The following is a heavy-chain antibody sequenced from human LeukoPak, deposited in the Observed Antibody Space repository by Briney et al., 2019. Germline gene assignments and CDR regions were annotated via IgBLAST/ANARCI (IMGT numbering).Heavy chain of an antibody. D-gene: IGHD6-13*01. CDR3: AREDSSSWFDY. Sequence: ASVKISCEASGDRFTGDFIHWVRQATGKGLEWMGWINPNTGDTTYAPRFQGRVTMTRDTSISTAYMDLSRLTSDDTAVYYCAREDSSSWFDYWGQGTLVTVSS. CDR1: GDRFTGDF. J-gene: IGHJ4*02. CDR2: INPNTGDT. V-gene: IGHV1-2*02.